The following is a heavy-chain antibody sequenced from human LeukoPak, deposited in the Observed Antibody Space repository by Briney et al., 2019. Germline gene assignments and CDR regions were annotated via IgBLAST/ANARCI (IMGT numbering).Heavy chain of an antibody. J-gene: IGHJ4*02. D-gene: IGHD2-21*01. Sequence: GGSLRLSCAASGFSVTSNHMNWVRQAPGKGLEWVSIIYTGGTTHYADSLNDRFTISRDDSINTLYLQMNSLRAEDTAVYYCARDSLTPGIDFDYWGQGTLVTVSS. CDR2: IYTGGTT. V-gene: IGHV3-66*01. CDR1: GFSVTSNH. CDR3: ARDSLTPGIDFDY.